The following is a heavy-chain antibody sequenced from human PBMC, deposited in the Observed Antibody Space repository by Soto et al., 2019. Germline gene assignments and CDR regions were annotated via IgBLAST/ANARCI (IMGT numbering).Heavy chain of an antibody. J-gene: IGHJ4*02. Sequence: GLSLRLPWSAAGCNCISHAGRWVRQAPGKGLEYVSAISSNGGSTYYADSVKGRFTISRDDSKNTLYLQMSSLRAEDTAVYYCVKAPSGWSNPFDYWGQGTLVTVSS. CDR2: ISSNGGST. CDR3: VKAPSGWSNPFDY. CDR1: GCNCISHA. D-gene: IGHD6-19*01. V-gene: IGHV3-64D*08.